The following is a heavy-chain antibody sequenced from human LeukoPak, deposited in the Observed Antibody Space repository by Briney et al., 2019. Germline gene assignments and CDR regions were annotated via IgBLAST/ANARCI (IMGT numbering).Heavy chain of an antibody. CDR2: INSAGTIT. D-gene: IGHD3-10*01. J-gene: IGHJ4*02. CDR1: GFTLSGYW. Sequence: GGSLRLSCAASGFTLSGYWMQWVRQAPGKGLVWVSRINSAGTITTYADSVKGRFTVSRDNAKNTLYLQMNSLRAEDTAVYYCAKGYASGTYFHNYWGQGTLVTVSS. CDR3: AKGYASGTYFHNY. V-gene: IGHV3-74*01.